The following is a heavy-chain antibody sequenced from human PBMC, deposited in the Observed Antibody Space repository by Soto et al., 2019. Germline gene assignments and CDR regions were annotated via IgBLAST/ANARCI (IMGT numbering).Heavy chain of an antibody. J-gene: IGHJ4*02. V-gene: IGHV3-23*01. CDR3: AKDRYSSTWYYFDY. CDR1: GFTFSSYA. D-gene: IGHD6-13*01. Sequence: PGGSLRLSCAASGFTFSSYAMSWVRQAPGKGLEWVSAISGSGGRTYYADSVKGRFTISRDNSKNTLYLQMNSLRAEDTAVHYCAKDRYSSTWYYFDYWGQGTLVTVSS. CDR2: ISGSGGRT.